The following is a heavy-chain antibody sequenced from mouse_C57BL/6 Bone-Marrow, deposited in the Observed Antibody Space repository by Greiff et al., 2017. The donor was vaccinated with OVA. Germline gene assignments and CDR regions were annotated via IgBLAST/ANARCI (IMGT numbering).Heavy chain of an antibody. D-gene: IGHD2-2*01. J-gene: IGHJ3*01. CDR1: GFNIKDDY. CDR2: IDPENGDT. CDR3: TKVYGYDFAY. Sequence: EVKLMESGAELVRPGASVKLSCTASGFNIKDDYMHWVKQRPEQGLEWIGWIDPENGDTEYASKFQGKATITADTSSNTAYLHLSSLTSEDTAVYYCTKVYGYDFAYWGQGTLVTVSA. V-gene: IGHV14-4*01.